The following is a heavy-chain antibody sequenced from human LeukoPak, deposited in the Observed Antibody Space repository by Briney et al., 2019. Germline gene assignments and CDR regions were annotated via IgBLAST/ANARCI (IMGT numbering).Heavy chain of an antibody. J-gene: IGHJ6*03. CDR1: GFTFSNFA. CDR2: LSGSCFNT. Sequence: SGGSLRLSCGASGFTFSNFAMTWVPQAPGGGLEWVSALSGSCFNTYYADSVKGRFTISRDNSKNTLYLQMNSLRAEDTAVYYCAKMAGQQLGDYYIDVWAKGTTLAVSS. V-gene: IGHV3-23*01. D-gene: IGHD6-13*01. CDR3: AKMAGQQLGDYYIDV.